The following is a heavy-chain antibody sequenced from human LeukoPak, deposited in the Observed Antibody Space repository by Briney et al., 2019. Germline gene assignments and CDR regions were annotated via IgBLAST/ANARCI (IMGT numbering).Heavy chain of an antibody. V-gene: IGHV1-3*03. J-gene: IGHJ4*02. D-gene: IGHD5-18*01. CDR3: ARARYSYGRFDY. CDR2: INAGNGNT. CDR1: GYTFTSYA. Sequence: ASVKVSCKASGYTFTSYAMHWVRQAPGQRLEWMGWINAGNGNTKYSQEFQGRVTITRDTSASTAYMELSSLRSEDMAVCYCARARYSYGRFDYWGQGTLVTVSS.